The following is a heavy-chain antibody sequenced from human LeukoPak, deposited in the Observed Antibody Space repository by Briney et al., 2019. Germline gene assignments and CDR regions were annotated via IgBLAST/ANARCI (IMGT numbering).Heavy chain of an antibody. CDR1: GGTCSSYA. D-gene: IGHD3-22*01. J-gene: IGHJ5*02. Sequence: SVKVSCKASGGTCSSYAISWVRQAPGQGLEWMGGIIPIFGTANYAQKFQGRVTITTDESTSTAYMELSSLRSEDTAVYYCARGENYYDSSGYYAWGQGTLVTVSS. CDR3: ARGENYYDSSGYYA. V-gene: IGHV1-69*05. CDR2: IIPIFGTA.